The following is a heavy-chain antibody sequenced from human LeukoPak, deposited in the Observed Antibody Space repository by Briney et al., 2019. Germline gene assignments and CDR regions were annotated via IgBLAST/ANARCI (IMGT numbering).Heavy chain of an antibody. V-gene: IGHV1-46*01. Sequence: ASVTVSCKASGYTFTSYYMHWVRQAPGQGLEWMGIINPSGGSTSYAQKFQGRVTMTRDTSTSTVYMELSSLRSEGTAVYYCARGLRYFDWLDTYFDYWGQGTLVTGSS. J-gene: IGHJ4*02. CDR3: ARGLRYFDWLDTYFDY. D-gene: IGHD3-9*01. CDR1: GYTFTSYY. CDR2: INPSGGST.